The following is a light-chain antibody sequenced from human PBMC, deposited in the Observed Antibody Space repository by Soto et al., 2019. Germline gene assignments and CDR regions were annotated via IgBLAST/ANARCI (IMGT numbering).Light chain of an antibody. Sequence: QSALTQPASVSGSPGQSITISCTGTSNDIGGYNYVSWYQQHPGKAPKLMIYEVSNRPSGVSIRFSGSKSGNTASLTISGLQAEDEADYYCSSCTTSSTLVFGGGTKLTVL. J-gene: IGLJ2*01. V-gene: IGLV2-14*01. CDR1: SNDIGGYNY. CDR2: EVS. CDR3: SSCTTSSTLV.